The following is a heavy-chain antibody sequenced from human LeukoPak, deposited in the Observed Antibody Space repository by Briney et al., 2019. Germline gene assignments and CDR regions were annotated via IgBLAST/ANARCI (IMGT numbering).Heavy chain of an antibody. CDR3: ARGQAGYYYDSRDNWFDP. D-gene: IGHD3-22*01. CDR2: ISSGGDST. CDR1: GFTFSSYA. V-gene: IGHV3-23*01. J-gene: IGHJ5*02. Sequence: PGGSLRLSCVVSGFTFSSYAMTWVRQAPGKGLEWVSAISSGGDSTYYADSVKGRFTISRENAKNSLYLQMNSLRAGDAAVYYCARGQAGYYYDSRDNWFDPWGQGTLVTVSS.